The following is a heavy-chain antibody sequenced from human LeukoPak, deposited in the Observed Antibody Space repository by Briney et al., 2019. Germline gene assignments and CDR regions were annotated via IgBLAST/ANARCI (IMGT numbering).Heavy chain of an antibody. CDR1: GSTFSRYA. Sequence: GGSLRLSCAASGSTFSRYALHWVRQAPGKGLEWVAVISYDGSNKDYADSVKGRFTISRDNFKNTLYLQMNSLRAEDTAVYYCAREKDMATPYYYYYMDVWGKGTTVTVSS. J-gene: IGHJ6*03. V-gene: IGHV3-30*01. D-gene: IGHD5-24*01. CDR3: AREKDMATPYYYYYMDV. CDR2: ISYDGSNK.